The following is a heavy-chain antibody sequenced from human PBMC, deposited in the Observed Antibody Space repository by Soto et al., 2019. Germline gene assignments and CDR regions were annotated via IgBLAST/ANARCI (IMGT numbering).Heavy chain of an antibody. CDR2: IDPSDSYT. D-gene: IGHD2-2*02. CDR3: ASILNYCSSTSCYIWSYYYGMDV. V-gene: IGHV5-10-1*01. CDR1: GYSFTSYW. J-gene: IGHJ6*02. Sequence: GESLKISCKGSGYSFTSYWISWVRQMPGKGLEWMGRIDPSDSYTNYSPSFQGHVTISADKSISTAYLQWSSLKASDTAMYYCASILNYCSSTSCYIWSYYYGMDVWGQGTTVTVSS.